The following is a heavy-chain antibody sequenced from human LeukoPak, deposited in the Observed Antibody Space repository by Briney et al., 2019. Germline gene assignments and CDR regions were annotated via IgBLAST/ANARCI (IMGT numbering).Heavy chain of an antibody. V-gene: IGHV4-59*01. CDR2: VFDSGGT. Sequence: PSETLSLTCTVSGGSISNYWRSWVRQPPGKGLEWIGYVFDSGGTKYNPSLKGRVTISVDTSKKQFSLKLSSVTAADTAVYYCARGYSSSWNYFDYWGQGTLVTVSS. D-gene: IGHD6-13*01. CDR1: GGSISNYW. J-gene: IGHJ4*02. CDR3: ARGYSSSWNYFDY.